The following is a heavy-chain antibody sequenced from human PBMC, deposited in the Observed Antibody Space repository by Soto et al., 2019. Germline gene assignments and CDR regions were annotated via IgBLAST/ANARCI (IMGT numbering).Heavy chain of an antibody. V-gene: IGHV4-34*01. CDR1: GGPFGGYY. Sequence: SDTLSLTCAISGGPFGGYYWSRIRQPPGKGLEWIGEINHSGSTNYNPSLKSRVTISVDTSKNQFSLKLSSVTAADTAVYYCAVNSAAAGDDYWGQGTLVTVSS. CDR2: INHSGST. D-gene: IGHD6-13*01. J-gene: IGHJ4*02. CDR3: AVNSAAAGDDY.